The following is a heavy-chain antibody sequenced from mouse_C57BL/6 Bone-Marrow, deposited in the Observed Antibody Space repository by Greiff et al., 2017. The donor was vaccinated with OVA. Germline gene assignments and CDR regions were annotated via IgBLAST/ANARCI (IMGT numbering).Heavy chain of an antibody. D-gene: IGHD1-1*01. Sequence: EVQLQQSGAELVRPGASVKLSCTASGFNIKDYYMHWVKQRPEQGLEWIGRIDPEDGDTEYAPKFQGKATMTADTSSNTAYLQLSRLTSEDTAVYYSTARYYYSSRYWYFDVWGTGTTVTVSS. V-gene: IGHV14-1*01. J-gene: IGHJ1*03. CDR3: TARYYYSSRYWYFDV. CDR1: GFNIKDYY. CDR2: IDPEDGDT.